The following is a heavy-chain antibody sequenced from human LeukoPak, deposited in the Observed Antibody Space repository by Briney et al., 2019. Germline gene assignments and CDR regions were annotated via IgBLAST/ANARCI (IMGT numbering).Heavy chain of an antibody. J-gene: IGHJ5*02. Sequence: GGSLRLSCAASGFTFSSYAMHWVRQAPGKGLEWVTVISSDGTDKYYADSVKGRFTISSDNSKNTLYLHMNSLRTEDTAVYYCAKDRRQWLVLGWFDPWGQGTLVTVSS. V-gene: IGHV3-30*18. CDR1: GFTFSSYA. D-gene: IGHD6-19*01. CDR2: ISSDGTDK. CDR3: AKDRRQWLVLGWFDP.